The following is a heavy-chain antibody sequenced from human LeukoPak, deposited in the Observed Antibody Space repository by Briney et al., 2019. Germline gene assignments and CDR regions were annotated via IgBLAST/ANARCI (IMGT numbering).Heavy chain of an antibody. J-gene: IGHJ5*02. CDR3: AKNARDIVVVPAAFSLLEDNWFDP. CDR2: ISGSGGST. V-gene: IGHV3-23*01. D-gene: IGHD2-2*01. Sequence: PGGSLRLSCAASGFTFSSYAMSWVRQAPGKGLEWVSTISGSGGSTFYADSVKGRFTISRDNSKNTLYLQMNSLRAEDTAVYYCAKNARDIVVVPAAFSLLEDNWFDPWGQGTLVTVSS. CDR1: GFTFSSYA.